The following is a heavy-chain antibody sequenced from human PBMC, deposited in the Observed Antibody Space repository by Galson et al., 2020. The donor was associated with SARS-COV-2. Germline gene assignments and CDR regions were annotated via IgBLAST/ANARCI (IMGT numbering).Heavy chain of an antibody. CDR1: GYTFISFY. CDR3: ARDGIVGATTGLDY. D-gene: IGHD1-26*01. CDR2: INPSGDIT. V-gene: IGHV1-46*04. J-gene: IGHJ4*02. Sequence: ASVKVSCKASGYTFISFYIHWVRQAPGQGLEWMGVINPSGDITSYAQKLRGRVTVTRDMSTQTVYMELSSLTSEDTAVYYCARDGIVGATTGLDYWGQGTLVTVSS.